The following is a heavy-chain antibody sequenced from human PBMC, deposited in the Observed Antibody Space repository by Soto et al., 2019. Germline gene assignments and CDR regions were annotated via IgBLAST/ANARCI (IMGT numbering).Heavy chain of an antibody. V-gene: IGHV1-3*01. D-gene: IGHD3-10*01. Sequence: ASVKVSCKASGFTFTSSAMHWVRQAPGQRLEWIGWINAGNSDTTYSQKFQGRVTITSDTYASTAYMELTSLRSEDTAVYYCARDFSMVVDAHGYCGQGTLVTVSS. J-gene: IGHJ4*02. CDR2: INAGNSDT. CDR3: ARDFSMVVDAHGY. CDR1: GFTFTSSA.